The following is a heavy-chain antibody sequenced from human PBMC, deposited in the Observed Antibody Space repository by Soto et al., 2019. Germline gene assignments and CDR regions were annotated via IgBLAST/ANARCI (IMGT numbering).Heavy chain of an antibody. D-gene: IGHD4-17*01. J-gene: IGHJ4*02. V-gene: IGHV4-59*12. Sequence: PSETLSLTCTVSGGSISSYYWSWIRQPPGKGLEWIGYIYYSGSTNYNPSLKSRVTMSLDKSKNQFSLKLTSVTAADTAVYYCARYDYGDYDGYFDYWGQGTLVTVSS. CDR1: GGSISSYY. CDR2: IYYSGST. CDR3: ARYDYGDYDGYFDY.